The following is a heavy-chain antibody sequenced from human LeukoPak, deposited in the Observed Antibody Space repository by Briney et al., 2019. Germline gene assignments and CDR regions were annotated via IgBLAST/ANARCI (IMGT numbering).Heavy chain of an antibody. V-gene: IGHV3-21*01. J-gene: IGHJ5*02. CDR2: IRSSSSYI. D-gene: IGHD3-10*01. CDR3: ARDPTYYYGSGSYYSLYNWFDP. Sequence: GESLRLSCAASGFTFSSYSMNWVRQAPGKGLERVSSIRSSSSYIYYADSVKGRFTISRDNAKNSLYLQMNSLRAEDTAVYYCARDPTYYYGSGSYYSLYNWFDPWGQGTLVTVSS. CDR1: GFTFSSYS.